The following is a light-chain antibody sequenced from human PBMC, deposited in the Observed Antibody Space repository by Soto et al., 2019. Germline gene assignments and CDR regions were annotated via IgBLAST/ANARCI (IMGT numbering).Light chain of an antibody. CDR1: QSVSSN. CDR3: QQYNNWPRT. J-gene: IGKJ1*01. V-gene: IGKV3-15*01. CDR2: GAS. Sequence: EIVMTQSPAILSVSPGERATLSCRASQSVSSNLVWYQQKPGQAPRLLIHGASTRATGIPAMFSGSGSGTEFTLTISSLQSEDFAVYYCQQYNNWPRTFGQGTKVEIK.